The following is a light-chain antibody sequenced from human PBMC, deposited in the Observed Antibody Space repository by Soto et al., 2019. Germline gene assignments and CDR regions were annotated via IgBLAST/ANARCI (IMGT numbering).Light chain of an antibody. CDR1: SSDIGSYDF. CDR2: VVS. Sequence: QSALTQPASVSGSPGQAITISCAGTSSDIGSYDFVSWHQQHPGKAPKLLIYVVSGRPSGVSGVSDRFSGSKSGTSASLAISGLRSEDEAEYFCATWDDSLSGVVFGGGTKLTVL. V-gene: IGLV2-14*01. J-gene: IGLJ2*01. CDR3: ATWDDSLSGVV.